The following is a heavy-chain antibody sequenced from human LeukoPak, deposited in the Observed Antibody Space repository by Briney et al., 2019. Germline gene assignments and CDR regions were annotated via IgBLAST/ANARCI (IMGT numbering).Heavy chain of an antibody. CDR2: ISYDGSNK. J-gene: IGHJ3*02. CDR3: AKEVSVGATALDI. D-gene: IGHD1-26*01. Sequence: HPGGSLRLSCAASGFTFSSYGMHWVRQAPGKGLEWVAVISYDGSNKYYADSVKGRFTISRDNSKNTLYPQMNSLRAEDTAVYYCAKEVSVGATALDIWGQGTMVTVSS. CDR1: GFTFSSYG. V-gene: IGHV3-30*18.